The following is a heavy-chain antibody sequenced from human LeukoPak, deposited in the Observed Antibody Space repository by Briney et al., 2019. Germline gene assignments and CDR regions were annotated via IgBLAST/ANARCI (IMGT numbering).Heavy chain of an antibody. CDR1: GYTFIMYG. CDR2: ISPYNGKS. CDR3: AKGAATDRLIPPID. V-gene: IGHV1-18*01. Sequence: ASVKVSCKASGYTFIMYGITWVRQAPGQGLEWVGWISPYNGKSNYAQKLQDRVTMTTDISTSTAYLELRSLKSDDTAVYYCAKGAATDRLIPPIDWGQGTLVIVSS. D-gene: IGHD6-25*01. J-gene: IGHJ4*02.